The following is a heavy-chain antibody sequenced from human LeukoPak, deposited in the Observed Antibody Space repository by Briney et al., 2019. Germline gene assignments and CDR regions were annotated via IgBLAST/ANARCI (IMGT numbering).Heavy chain of an antibody. J-gene: IGHJ4*02. CDR1: GFTFSSYS. CDR3: ARQRTPPLRYCSSTSCPGLPDY. CDR2: ITSSGSTT. V-gene: IGHV3-48*02. D-gene: IGHD2-2*01. Sequence: GGSLRLSCAASGFTFSSYSMNWVRQAPGKGLEWISYITSSGSTTYYADSVQGRFTISRDNAMNSLYLQMNSLRDEDTAVYYCARQRTPPLRYCSSTSCPGLPDYWGQGTLVTVSS.